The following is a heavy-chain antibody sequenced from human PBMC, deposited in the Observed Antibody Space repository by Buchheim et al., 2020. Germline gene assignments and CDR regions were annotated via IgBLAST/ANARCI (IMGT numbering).Heavy chain of an antibody. Sequence: QVQLVQSGAEVKKVGASVKVSCKASGYTFTSYGLNWVRQASGQGLEWMGWMNTNNDNTGYAQKFQGRIAMTRNTSISTAYMELSSLTSEDTAVYYCAQLDGSGIYRHLHQWGQGTL. CDR3: AQLDGSGIYRHLHQ. D-gene: IGHD3-10*01. V-gene: IGHV1-8*01. CDR1: GYTFTSYG. CDR2: MNTNNDNT. J-gene: IGHJ4*02.